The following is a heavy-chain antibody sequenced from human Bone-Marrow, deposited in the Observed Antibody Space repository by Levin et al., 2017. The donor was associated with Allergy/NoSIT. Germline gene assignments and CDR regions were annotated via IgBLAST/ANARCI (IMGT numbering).Heavy chain of an antibody. J-gene: IGHJ4*02. Sequence: GESLKISCAASEFSLSDYAMNWVRQAPGKGLEWVSGISGSGQSRFYPDSMKGRFTISKDSSTNTLFLQMSRLRPEDTALYYCAKGYGDYLGGFDLWGQGTLVTVSS. V-gene: IGHV3-23*01. CDR3: AKGYGDYLGGFDL. CDR1: EFSLSDYA. CDR2: ISGSGQSR. D-gene: IGHD4-17*01.